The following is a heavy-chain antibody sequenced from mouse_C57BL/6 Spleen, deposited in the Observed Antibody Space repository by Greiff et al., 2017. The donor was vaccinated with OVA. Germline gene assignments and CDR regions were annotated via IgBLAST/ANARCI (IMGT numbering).Heavy chain of an antibody. D-gene: IGHD2-5*01. V-gene: IGHV1-15*01. Sequence: QVQLQQSGAELVRPGASVTLSCKASGYTFTDYEMHWVKQTPVHGLEWIGAIDPETGGTAYNQKFKGKAILTADKSSSTAYMELRSLTSEDSAVYYCTGCQPAYYNNHWYFDVWGTGTTVTVSS. J-gene: IGHJ1*03. CDR1: GYTFTDYE. CDR2: IDPETGGT. CDR3: TGCQPAYYNNHWYFDV.